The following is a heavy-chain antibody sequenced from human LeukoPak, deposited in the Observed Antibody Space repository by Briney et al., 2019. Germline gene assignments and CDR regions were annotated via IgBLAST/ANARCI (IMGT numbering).Heavy chain of an antibody. CDR1: GFTFSSYA. CDR2: ITGSGGST. CDR3: AEGGDYVWGSYRRRMDF. J-gene: IGHJ6*02. D-gene: IGHD3-16*02. Sequence: PGGSLRLSCAASGFTFSSYAMSWVRQAPGKGLEWVSVITGSGGSTYYADSVKGRFTISRDNSKNTLYLQMNSLRAEHTAVYYCAEGGDYVWGSYRRRMDFWGQGTTVTVSS. V-gene: IGHV3-23*01.